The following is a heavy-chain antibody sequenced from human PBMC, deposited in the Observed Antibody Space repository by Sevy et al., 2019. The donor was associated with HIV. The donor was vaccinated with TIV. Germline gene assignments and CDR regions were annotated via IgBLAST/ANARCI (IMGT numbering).Heavy chain of an antibody. CDR2: FYYSGRT. D-gene: IGHD2-15*01. CDR3: AHCSPEYYYAMDV. CDR1: GDSIGNQY. V-gene: IGHV4-59*11. Sequence: SEILSLTCTVSGDSIGNQYWSWIRQPPGKGLEWLGYFYYSGRTNYNPSLKSRVTISVDTSKNQYSLKLSSVTAADTDVYYCAHCSPEYYYAMDVWGQGTTVTVSS. J-gene: IGHJ6*02.